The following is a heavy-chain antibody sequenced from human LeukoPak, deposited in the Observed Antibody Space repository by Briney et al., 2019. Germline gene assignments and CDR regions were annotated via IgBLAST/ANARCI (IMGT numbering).Heavy chain of an antibody. CDR3: AKGRERESRLDS. Sequence: PGQSLRLSCDVSGFRINTYTMYWVRQAPGQGLEWVSGIRNSDGMTYYADSVRGRFTISTDNSKNTLYLQMNSLRAEDTALYYCAKGRERESRLDSWGQGTLVTVSS. J-gene: IGHJ4*02. D-gene: IGHD1-1*01. CDR2: IRNSDGMT. V-gene: IGHV3-23*01. CDR1: GFRINTYT.